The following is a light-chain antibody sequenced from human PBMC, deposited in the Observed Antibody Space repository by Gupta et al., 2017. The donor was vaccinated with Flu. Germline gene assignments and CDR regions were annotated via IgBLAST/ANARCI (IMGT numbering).Light chain of an antibody. J-gene: IGKJ4*01. Sequence: DTLSLSPGARATLSCTARQSVFAYLAWYQHKPGQAPRLLIYDASTRAPGVPARFSGSGYGSEFTLSISSREPEDFAVYYCHHHSCWPPLTFGGGTKVEI. CDR3: HHHSCWPPLT. CDR1: QSVFAY. CDR2: DAS. V-gene: IGKV3-11*01.